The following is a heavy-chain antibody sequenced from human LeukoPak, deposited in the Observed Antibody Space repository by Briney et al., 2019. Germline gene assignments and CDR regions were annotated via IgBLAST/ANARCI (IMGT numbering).Heavy chain of an antibody. D-gene: IGHD4-23*01. V-gene: IGHV3-23*01. Sequence: GGSLRLSCAASGFTFSSYAMSWVRQAPGKGLEWVSAISGSGGSTYYADSVKGRFTISRDNSKNTLYLQMNSLRAEDTAVYYCARDGLMTTVVTPAFDIWGQGTMVTVSS. CDR1: GFTFSSYA. J-gene: IGHJ3*02. CDR3: ARDGLMTTVVTPAFDI. CDR2: ISGSGGST.